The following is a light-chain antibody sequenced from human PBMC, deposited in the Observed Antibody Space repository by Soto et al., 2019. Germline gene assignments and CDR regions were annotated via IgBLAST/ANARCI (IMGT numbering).Light chain of an antibody. CDR1: QSVFYRSKSKNC. Sequence: DIVMTQSPDSLAVSLGERATINCKSSQSVFYRSKSKNCLAWYQQKPGQPPKLLIYWASTRESGVPDRFSGSGSVTDFALTVSSLQAEDVAVYYCQQYYSSRSTFGQGTRLEIK. CDR3: QQYYSSRST. V-gene: IGKV4-1*01. J-gene: IGKJ5*01. CDR2: WAS.